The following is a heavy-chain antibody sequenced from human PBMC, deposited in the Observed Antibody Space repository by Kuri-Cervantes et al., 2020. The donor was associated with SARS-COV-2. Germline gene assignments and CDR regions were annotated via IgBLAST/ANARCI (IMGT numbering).Heavy chain of an antibody. CDR2: IDWDDDK. CDR3: ARGPAGYGMDV. CDR1: GFSLSTSGVG. Sequence: SGPTLVKPTQTLTLTCTFSGFSLSTSGVGVGWIRQPPGKALEWLARIDWDDDKYYSTSLKTRLTISKDTSKNQVVLTMTNMDPVDTATYYCARGPAGYGMDVWGQGTTVTVSS. J-gene: IGHJ6*02. V-gene: IGHV2-70*11.